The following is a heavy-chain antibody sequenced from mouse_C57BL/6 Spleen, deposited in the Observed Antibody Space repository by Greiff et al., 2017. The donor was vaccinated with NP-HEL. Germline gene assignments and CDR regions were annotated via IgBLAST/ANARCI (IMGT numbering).Heavy chain of an antibody. D-gene: IGHD2-2*01. CDR1: GYTFTDYE. Sequence: VQLQESGAELVRPGASVTLSCKASGYTFTDYEMHWVKQTPVHGLEWIGAIDPETGGTAYNQKFKGKAILTADKSSSTAYMELRSLTSEDSAVDYCTRRVPDYGYMDYWGQGTTLTVSS. CDR3: TRRVPDYGYMDY. J-gene: IGHJ2*01. V-gene: IGHV1-15*01. CDR2: IDPETGGT.